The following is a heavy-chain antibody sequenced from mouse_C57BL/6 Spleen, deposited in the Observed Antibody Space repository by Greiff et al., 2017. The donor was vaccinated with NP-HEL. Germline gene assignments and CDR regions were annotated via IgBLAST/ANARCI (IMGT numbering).Heavy chain of an antibody. J-gene: IGHJ4*01. Sequence: EVQLQQSGPGLVKPSQSLSLTCSVTGYSITSGYYWNWIRQFPGNKLEWMGYISYDGSNNYNPSLKNRISITRDTSKNQFFLKLNSVTTEDTATYYCASTRSYAMDYWGQGTSVTVSS. CDR3: ASTRSYAMDY. D-gene: IGHD1-1*01. CDR2: ISYDGSN. CDR1: GYSITSGYY. V-gene: IGHV3-6*01.